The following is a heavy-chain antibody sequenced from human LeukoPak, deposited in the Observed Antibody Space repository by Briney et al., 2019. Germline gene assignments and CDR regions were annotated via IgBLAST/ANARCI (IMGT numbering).Heavy chain of an antibody. CDR1: GGTFSSYA. CDR2: INPNSGGT. D-gene: IGHD6-13*01. Sequence: ASVKVSCKASGGTFSSYAINWVRQAPGQGLEWMGWINPNSGGTNYAQKFQGRVTMTRDTSISTAYMELSRLRSDDTAVYYCARVIAAAGNDAFDIWGQGTMVTVSS. J-gene: IGHJ3*02. CDR3: ARVIAAAGNDAFDI. V-gene: IGHV1-2*02.